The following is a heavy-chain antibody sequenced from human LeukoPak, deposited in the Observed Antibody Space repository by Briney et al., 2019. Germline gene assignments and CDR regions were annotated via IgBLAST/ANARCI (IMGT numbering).Heavy chain of an antibody. J-gene: IGHJ4*02. CDR2: ISAYNGNT. V-gene: IGHV1-18*01. CDR3: ARGPAVAGTRDY. CDR1: GYTFTSYG. Sequence: ASVKVSCKASGYTFTSYGISWVRQAPGQGLEWMGWISAYNGNTNCAQKLQGRVTMTTDTSTSTAYMELRSLRSEDTAVYYCARGPAVAGTRDYWGQGTLVTVSS. D-gene: IGHD6-19*01.